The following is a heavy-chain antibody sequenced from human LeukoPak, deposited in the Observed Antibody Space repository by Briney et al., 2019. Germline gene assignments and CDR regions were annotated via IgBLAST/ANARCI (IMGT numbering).Heavy chain of an antibody. D-gene: IGHD6-25*01. CDR3: ARGGASSEWFDP. Sequence: PSETLSLTCTVSGGSIISYSWSWIRQPPGKGLEWIGYIYYIGSTKYNPSLKSRVTISVDTSKNVLSLKLSSVTAADTAVYYCARGGASSEWFDPWGQGTLVTVSS. J-gene: IGHJ5*02. CDR1: GGSIISYS. CDR2: IYYIGST. V-gene: IGHV4-59*01.